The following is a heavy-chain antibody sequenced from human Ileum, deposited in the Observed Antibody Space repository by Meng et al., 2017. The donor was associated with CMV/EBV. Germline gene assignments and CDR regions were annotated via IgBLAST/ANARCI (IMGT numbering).Heavy chain of an antibody. CDR1: GGSISSNY. CDR2: IYTSGST. Sequence: QVQLQRSRPGLVKPSETLSLTCTVSGGSISSNYWSWIRQPAGKGLEWIGRIYTSGSTNYNPSLKSRVTMSVATSKIQFSLKLSSVTAADTAVYYCARYCSGGSCYSGRHNWFDPWGQGTLVTVSS. D-gene: IGHD2-15*01. V-gene: IGHV4-4*07. J-gene: IGHJ5*02. CDR3: ARYCSGGSCYSGRHNWFDP.